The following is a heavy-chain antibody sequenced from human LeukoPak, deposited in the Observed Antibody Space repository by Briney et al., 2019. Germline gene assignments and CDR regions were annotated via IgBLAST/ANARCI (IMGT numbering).Heavy chain of an antibody. V-gene: IGHV4-34*01. J-gene: IGHJ6*03. CDR2: IDPYGGS. CDR3: ARHVSGRWFGDDYPYYADV. Sequence: KSSETLSLTCAVYGGSFSGYHWSWIRQTPGKGLEWIGEIDPYGGSNYNPSLKSRVTISVDTSKNQFSLKLNSVTAADTALYYCARHVSGRWFGDDYPYYADVWGKGTTVTISS. CDR1: GGSFSGYH. D-gene: IGHD3-10*01.